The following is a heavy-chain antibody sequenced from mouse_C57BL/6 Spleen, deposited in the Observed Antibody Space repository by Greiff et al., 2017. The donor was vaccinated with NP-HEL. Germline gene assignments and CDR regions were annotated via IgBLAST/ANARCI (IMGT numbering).Heavy chain of an antibody. Sequence: VQLQQPGAELVMPGASVKLSCTASGYTFTSYWMHWVKQRPGQGLEWVGEIDPSDRYTNYNQKFKGTSTLTVDKSSSTAYMQLSSLTSEDSAVYYCARGDYCLPWYFDVWGTGTTVTVSS. CDR1: GYTFTSYW. D-gene: IGHD2-13*01. J-gene: IGHJ1*03. V-gene: IGHV1-69*01. CDR3: ARGDYCLPWYFDV. CDR2: IDPSDRYT.